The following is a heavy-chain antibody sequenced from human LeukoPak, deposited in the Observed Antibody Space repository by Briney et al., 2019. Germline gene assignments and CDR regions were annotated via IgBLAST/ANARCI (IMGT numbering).Heavy chain of an antibody. V-gene: IGHV1-18*01. CDR3: ARDDALVATGSFDY. J-gene: IGHJ4*02. CDR1: GYTFTSYG. Sequence: ASVKVPCKASGYTFTSYGINWVRQAPGQGLEWMGWISAYNGNTNYAQKLQGRVTMTTDTSTSTAYMELRSLRSDDTAVYYCARDDALVATGSFDYWGQGTLVTVSS. D-gene: IGHD5-12*01. CDR2: ISAYNGNT.